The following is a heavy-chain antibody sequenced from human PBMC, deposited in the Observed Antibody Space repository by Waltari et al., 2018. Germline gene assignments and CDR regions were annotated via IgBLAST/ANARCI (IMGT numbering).Heavy chain of an antibody. V-gene: IGHV4-30-4*08. CDR2: IYYSGTT. CDR1: GGSISSDYHY. J-gene: IGHJ3*02. Sequence: QVQLQESGPGLVKPSQTLSLTCTVSGGSISSDYHYWSWTRQPPGKGLEWIGYIYYSGTTYYNPSLKSRVTVSVDTSKNQFSLKLSSVTAADTAVYYCVSRSRGVLLDAFHIWGQGTMVTVSS. D-gene: IGHD3-22*01. CDR3: VSRSRGVLLDAFHI.